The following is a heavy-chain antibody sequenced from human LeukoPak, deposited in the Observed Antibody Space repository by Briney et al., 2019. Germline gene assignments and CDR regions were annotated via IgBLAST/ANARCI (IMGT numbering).Heavy chain of an antibody. D-gene: IGHD5-18*01. CDR3: ARVGAAMDYAFDI. CDR2: INTNTGNP. CDR1: GYAFTSYA. V-gene: IGHV7-4-1*02. J-gene: IGHJ3*02. Sequence: ASVKVSCKAAGYAFTSYAMNWVRQAPGQGLEWMGWINTNTGNPTYAQGFTGRFVFSLDTSVSTAYLQISSLKAEDTAVYYCARVGAAMDYAFDIWGPWTMVTVSS.